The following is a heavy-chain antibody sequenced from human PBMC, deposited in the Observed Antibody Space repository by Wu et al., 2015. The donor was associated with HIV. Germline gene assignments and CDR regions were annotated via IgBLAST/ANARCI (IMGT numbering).Heavy chain of an antibody. CDR3: ARFGGKVHTDY. Sequence: QVHLEQSGGEVKKPGASVRISCKASGYSFRDYGISWVRQAPGQGLEWMGRIIPIFGTANYAQKFQGRVTITADESTSTAYMELSSLRSEDTAVYYCARFGGKVHTDYWGQGTLVTVSS. CDR2: IIPIFGTA. J-gene: IGHJ4*02. CDR1: GYSFRDYG. V-gene: IGHV1-69*13. D-gene: IGHD4-23*01.